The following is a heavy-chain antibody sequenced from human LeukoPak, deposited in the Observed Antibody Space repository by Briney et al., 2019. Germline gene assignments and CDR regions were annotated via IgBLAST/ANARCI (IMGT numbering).Heavy chain of an antibody. D-gene: IGHD3-10*01. Sequence: GPSVKVSCKASGYTFTGYYLHWVRQAPGQGLEWMGWINPNSGGTNYAQKFQGRVTMTRDTSISTAYMELSRLRSDDTAVYYCARDIGSGSRQYYFDSWGQGTLVTVSS. CDR1: GYTFTGYY. V-gene: IGHV1-2*02. CDR3: ARDIGSGSRQYYFDS. J-gene: IGHJ4*02. CDR2: INPNSGGT.